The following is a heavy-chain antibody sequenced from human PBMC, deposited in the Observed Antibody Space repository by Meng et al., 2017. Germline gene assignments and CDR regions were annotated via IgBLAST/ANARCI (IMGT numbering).Heavy chain of an antibody. D-gene: IGHD1-14*01. J-gene: IGHJ4*02. Sequence: GESLKISCAASGFTFSNAWMSWVRQAPGKGLEWVGRINSKTDGGTTDYAAPVKGRFTISRDDSKNTLYLQMNSLKTEDTAVYYCTTDHNRGGGYWGQGTLVTVSS. V-gene: IGHV3-15*01. CDR1: GFTFSNAW. CDR2: INSKTDGGTT. CDR3: TTDHNRGGGY.